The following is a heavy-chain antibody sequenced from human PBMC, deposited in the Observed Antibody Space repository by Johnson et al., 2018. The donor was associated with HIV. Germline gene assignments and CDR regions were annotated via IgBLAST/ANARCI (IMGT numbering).Heavy chain of an antibody. Sequence: QVQLVESGGGLVQPGGSLRLSCAASGFTFSSYDMHWVRQAPGKGLVWVTVISNDGSNKYYADSVTGRFTISRDNSKNTLFLQMDSLRADDTAVYYCARVARVVVYAEDAFDIWGQGTMVTVSS. CDR3: ARVARVVVYAEDAFDI. CDR1: GFTFSSYD. D-gene: IGHD2-8*02. V-gene: IGHV3-30*01. J-gene: IGHJ3*02. CDR2: ISNDGSNK.